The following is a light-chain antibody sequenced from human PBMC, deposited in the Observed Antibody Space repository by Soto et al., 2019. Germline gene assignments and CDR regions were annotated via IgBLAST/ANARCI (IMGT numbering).Light chain of an antibody. CDR3: QQYGSSPRVT. Sequence: TQSPSSVSASVGDRVTITCRASQDISSWLAWYQQKPGQAPRLLIYGASSRATGIPDRFSGSGSGTDFTLTISRLEPEDFAVYYCQQYGSSPRVTFGGGTKVEIK. V-gene: IGKV3-20*01. J-gene: IGKJ4*01. CDR2: GAS. CDR1: QDISSW.